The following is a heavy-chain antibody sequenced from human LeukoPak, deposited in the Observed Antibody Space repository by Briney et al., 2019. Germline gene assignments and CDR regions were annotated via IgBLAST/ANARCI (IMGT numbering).Heavy chain of an antibody. D-gene: IGHD3-10*01. CDR2: IWYDGNNK. V-gene: IGHV3-33*03. CDR3: AGAYGSGRNYYYYGMDV. Sequence: GRSLRLSCVASGFTFSSYGMHWVRQTPGKGLEWVAVIWYDGNNKYYGDSVKGRFTISRDNAKNTLYLQMNSLRAEDTAVYYCAGAYGSGRNYYYYGMDVWGQGTTVTVSS. CDR1: GFTFSSYG. J-gene: IGHJ6*02.